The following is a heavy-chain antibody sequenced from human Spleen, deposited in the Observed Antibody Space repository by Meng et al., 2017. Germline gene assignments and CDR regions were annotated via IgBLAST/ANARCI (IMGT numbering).Heavy chain of an antibody. CDR1: GGTFSSYV. CDR2: SIPTFGTP. Sequence: QGKLGRCGAEGKKPGSSVKVSCKASGGTFSSYVITWVRQAPGQGLEWMGSSIPTFGTPNYAQKFQGRVTITADKSTSTVYMELRSLRSEDTAVYYCARDVTEYTSAPDYWGQGTLVTVSS. CDR3: ARDVTEYTSAPDY. V-gene: IGHV1-69*06. J-gene: IGHJ4*02. D-gene: IGHD6-6*01.